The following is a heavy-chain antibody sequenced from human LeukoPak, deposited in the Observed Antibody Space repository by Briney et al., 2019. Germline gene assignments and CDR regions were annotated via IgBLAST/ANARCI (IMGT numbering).Heavy chain of an antibody. Sequence: GGSLRLSCAASGFTFSNYSMNWVRQAPGKGLEWVSDITSSNTIYYVDSVKGRFTISRDNAKNSLYLQMNSLRAEDTAVYYCARRSSSYYFDYWGQGTLVTASS. V-gene: IGHV3-48*01. CDR3: ARRSSSYYFDY. CDR1: GFTFSNYS. D-gene: IGHD6-6*01. J-gene: IGHJ4*02. CDR2: ITSSNTI.